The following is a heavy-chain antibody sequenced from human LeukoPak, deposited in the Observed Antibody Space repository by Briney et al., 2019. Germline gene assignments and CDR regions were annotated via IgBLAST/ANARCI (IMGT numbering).Heavy chain of an antibody. CDR3: AKGAIYFDY. CDR2: IRYDGSNQ. CDR1: GFTFSSYG. V-gene: IGHV3-30*02. J-gene: IGHJ4*02. Sequence: GRSLRLSCPAAGFTFSSYGMHSVRQAPGKGLEWVALIRYDGSNQYYADSVKGRFTISRDNSKNSLHLQMNSLRAEDTAVYYCAKGAIYFDYWGQGTLVTVSS.